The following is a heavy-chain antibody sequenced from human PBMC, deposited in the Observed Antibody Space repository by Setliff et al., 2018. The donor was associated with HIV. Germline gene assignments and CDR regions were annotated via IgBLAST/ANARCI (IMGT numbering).Heavy chain of an antibody. J-gene: IGHJ3*02. D-gene: IGHD3-22*01. CDR1: GGTFSSYA. CDR3: ARDPGGYDSSGFDAFDI. Sequence: ASVKVSCKASGGTFSSYAISWVRQAPGQGLEWMGGIIPIFGTANYAQKFQGRVAITTDESTSTAYMELSSLRSEDTAVYYCARDPGGYDSSGFDAFDIWGQGTMVTVSS. CDR2: IIPIFGTA. V-gene: IGHV1-69*05.